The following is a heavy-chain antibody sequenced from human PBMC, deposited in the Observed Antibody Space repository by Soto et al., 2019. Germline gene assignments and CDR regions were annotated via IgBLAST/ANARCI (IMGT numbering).Heavy chain of an antibody. V-gene: IGHV3-30*03. CDR2: ISYDESNK. CDR3: ATISGTTRWDDY. CDR1: GFTFSSYG. D-gene: IGHD1-20*01. Sequence: GGSLRLSCAASGFTFSSYGMHWVRQAPGKGLEWVAFISYDESNKYYADSVKGRFTISRDNAKNSLYLQMNSLRAEDTAVYYCATISGTTRWDDYWGQGTLV. J-gene: IGHJ4*02.